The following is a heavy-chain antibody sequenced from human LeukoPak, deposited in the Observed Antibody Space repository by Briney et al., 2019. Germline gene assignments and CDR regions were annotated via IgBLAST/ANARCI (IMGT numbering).Heavy chain of an antibody. D-gene: IGHD5-18*01. CDR1: GGSMITGGYY. CDR3: ARDGYRTVGDY. Sequence: SQTLSLTCTVSGGSMITGGYYWSWIRQPPGKGLGWIGYIYHSGSTYYNPSLKSRVTISVDRSKNQFSLKLTSVTAADTAIYYCARDGYRTVGDYWGQGTLVTVSS. CDR2: IYHSGST. J-gene: IGHJ4*02. V-gene: IGHV4-30-2*01.